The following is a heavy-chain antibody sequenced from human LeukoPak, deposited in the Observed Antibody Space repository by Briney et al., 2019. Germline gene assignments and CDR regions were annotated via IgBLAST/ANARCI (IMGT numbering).Heavy chain of an antibody. CDR2: IYSGGST. Sequence: GGSLRLPCAASGFTVSSNYMSWVRQAPGKGLEWVSVIYSGGSTYYEDSVKGRFTISRDDSKNTLYLQMNSLRAEDTAVYYCAGGGDYYDSRGYYSIPHYWGQGTLVTVSS. D-gene: IGHD3-22*01. CDR3: AGGGDYYDSRGYYSIPHY. V-gene: IGHV3-53*01. J-gene: IGHJ4*02. CDR1: GFTVSSNY.